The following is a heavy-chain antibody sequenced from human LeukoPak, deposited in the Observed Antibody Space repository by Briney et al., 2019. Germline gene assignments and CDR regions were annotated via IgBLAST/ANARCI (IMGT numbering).Heavy chain of an antibody. CDR2: IIPILGIA. V-gene: IGHV1-69*04. D-gene: IGHD5-18*01. Sequence: SVKVSCKASGGTLSSYAISWVRQAPGQGLEWMGRIIPILGIANYAQKFQGRVTITADKSTSTAYMELSSLRSEDTAVYYCARGYSYGPQDYYFDYWGQGTLVTVSS. J-gene: IGHJ4*02. CDR3: ARGYSYGPQDYYFDY. CDR1: GGTLSSYA.